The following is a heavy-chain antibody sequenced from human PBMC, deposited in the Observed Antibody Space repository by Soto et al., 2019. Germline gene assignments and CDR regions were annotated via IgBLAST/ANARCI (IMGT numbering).Heavy chain of an antibody. V-gene: IGHV3-23*01. CDR1: GFTFSSYA. J-gene: IGHJ4*02. D-gene: IGHD6-13*01. Sequence: GGSLRLSCAASGFTFSSYAMSWVRQAPGKGLEWVSTISGSGTGTYYADSVKGRFTIYRDNSKNTVYLQMNSLRTEDTAVYYCAQDSSNWYYWGQGTLVTVSS. CDR3: AQDSSNWYY. CDR2: ISGSGTGT.